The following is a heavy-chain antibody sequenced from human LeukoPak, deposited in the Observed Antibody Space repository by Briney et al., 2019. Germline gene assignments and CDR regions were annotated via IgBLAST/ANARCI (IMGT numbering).Heavy chain of an antibody. CDR3: ARDPKYYYDSSGYSYDAFDI. CDR1: GYTFTAYY. J-gene: IGHJ3*02. CDR2: INPSGGST. Sequence: ASVKVSCKASGYTFTAYYMPWVRQAPGQGLEWMGIINPSGGSTSYAQKLPGRVTMTRDMSTCTVYMELSSLRSEDTAVYYCARDPKYYYDSSGYSYDAFDIWGQGTMVTVSS. D-gene: IGHD3-22*01. V-gene: IGHV1-46*01.